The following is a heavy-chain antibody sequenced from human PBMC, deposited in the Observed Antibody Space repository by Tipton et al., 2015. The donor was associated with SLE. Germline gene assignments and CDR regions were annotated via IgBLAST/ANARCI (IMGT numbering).Heavy chain of an antibody. CDR3: ARGGAYSTSALDY. Sequence: SGFTFSSYWMHWVRQAPGKGLVWVSRISGDGSSTSYADSVKGRFTISRDNAKNTLYLQMNSLRVEDTAVYYCARGGAYSTSALDYWGQGTLVTVSS. CDR2: ISGDGSST. CDR1: GFTFSSYW. J-gene: IGHJ4*02. D-gene: IGHD6-6*01. V-gene: IGHV3-74*01.